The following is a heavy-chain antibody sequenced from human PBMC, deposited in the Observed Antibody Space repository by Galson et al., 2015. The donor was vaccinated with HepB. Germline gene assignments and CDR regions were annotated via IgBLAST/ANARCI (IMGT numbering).Heavy chain of an antibody. J-gene: IGHJ4*02. CDR2: MRIDENTE. V-gene: IGHV3-30*02. Sequence: SLRLSCAASGFTFRTYGMHWVRQAPGKGLEWVAFMRIDENTESYADSVKGRFTLSRDSSRNTIYLQMNSLRDDDTAVYYCAKDGPIDYWGQGTLVIVSS. CDR3: AKDGPIDY. CDR1: GFTFRTYG.